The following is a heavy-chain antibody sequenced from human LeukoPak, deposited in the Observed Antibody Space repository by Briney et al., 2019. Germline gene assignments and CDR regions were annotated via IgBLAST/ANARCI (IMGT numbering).Heavy chain of an antibody. CDR3: ARDVATPMARVSY. CDR1: GGSFSGYY. J-gene: IGHJ4*02. V-gene: IGHV4-34*01. D-gene: IGHD5-12*01. Sequence: SETLSLTCAVSGGSFSGYYWSWIRQPPGKGLEWIGEINHSGSTIYNPSLKSRVTISVDTSKNHFSLNLTSVTAADTAVYYCARDVATPMARVSYWGQGTLVTVSS. CDR2: INHSGST.